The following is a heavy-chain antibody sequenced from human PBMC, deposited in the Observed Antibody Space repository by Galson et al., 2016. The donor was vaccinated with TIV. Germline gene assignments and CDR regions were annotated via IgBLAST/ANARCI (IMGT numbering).Heavy chain of an antibody. CDR3: AKDRVKTVFGAGSFDF. V-gene: IGHV3-23*01. CDR1: GFTFTTYA. CDR2: ISFTGGST. Sequence: SLRLSCAASGFTFTTYAMNWVRQAPGKGLVWVSSISFTGGSTYYADSVKGRFTVSRDNSKNTVYLQMNRLRTDDTATYFCAKDRVKTVFGAGSFDFWGQGTRLTVSS. J-gene: IGHJ4*02. D-gene: IGHD3-3*01.